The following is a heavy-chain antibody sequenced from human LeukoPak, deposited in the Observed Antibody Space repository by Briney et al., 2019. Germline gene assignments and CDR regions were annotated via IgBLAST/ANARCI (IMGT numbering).Heavy chain of an antibody. D-gene: IGHD6-13*01. CDR2: IYPSTGGT. V-gene: IGHV1-2*02. J-gene: IGHJ4*02. CDR1: GYTFTDYY. CDR3: ASVTYSSRTDFDY. Sequence: ASVKLSCTASGYTFTDYYVHWVRQAPGQGLEWMGWIYPSTGGTNYAQNIQGRVTMTRDTSINTAYMELSRLTSDDTAIYYCASVTYSSRTDFDYWGEGALVADSS.